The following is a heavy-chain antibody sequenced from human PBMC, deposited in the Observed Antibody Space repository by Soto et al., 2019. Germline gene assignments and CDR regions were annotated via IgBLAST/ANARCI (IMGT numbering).Heavy chain of an antibody. CDR2: INHSGST. CDR3: ARGLRSPYDFWSGYSNYYYYYYMDV. D-gene: IGHD3-3*01. V-gene: IGHV4-34*01. Sequence: QVQLQQWGAGLLKPSETLSLTCAVYGGSFSGYYWSWIRQPPGKGLEWIGEINHSGSTNYNPSLKSRVTISVDTSKNQFSLKLSSVTAADTAVYYCARGLRSPYDFWSGYSNYYYYYYMDVWGKGTTVTVSS. J-gene: IGHJ6*03. CDR1: GGSFSGYY.